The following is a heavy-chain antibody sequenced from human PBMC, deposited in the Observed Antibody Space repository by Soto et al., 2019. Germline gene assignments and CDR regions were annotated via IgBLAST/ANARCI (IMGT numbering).Heavy chain of an antibody. Sequence: GGSLRLSCTASVLPHSNFAMMWFRQAPGKGLECVSGIYGSGRGIEYADSVKGRFTISRDNSKNTVYLQMTDLRADDTAVYYCAKDAVYNDGLWLMDHWGQGTQVTVSS. J-gene: IGHJ4*02. V-gene: IGHV3-23*05. CDR3: AKDAVYNDGLWLMDH. CDR2: IYGSGRGI. CDR1: VLPHSNFA. D-gene: IGHD2-21*01.